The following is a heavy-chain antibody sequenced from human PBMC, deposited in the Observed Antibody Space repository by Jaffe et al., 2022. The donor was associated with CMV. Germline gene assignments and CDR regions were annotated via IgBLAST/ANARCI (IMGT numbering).Heavy chain of an antibody. Sequence: EVQLVESGGGLVQPGGSLRLSCAASGFTFRSYAMHWVRQAPGKGLEYVSAISSNGGGTFYANSVKGRFTISRDNSKNTLYLQMGSLRAEDMAVYYCARGGIVGTRSQGDYWGQGTLVTVSS. CDR3: ARGGIVGTRSQGDY. CDR1: GFTFRSYA. V-gene: IGHV3-64*01. D-gene: IGHD1-26*01. J-gene: IGHJ4*02. CDR2: ISSNGGGT.